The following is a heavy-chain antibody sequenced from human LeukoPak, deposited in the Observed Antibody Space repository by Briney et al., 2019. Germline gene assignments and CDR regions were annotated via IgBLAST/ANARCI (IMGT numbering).Heavy chain of an antibody. J-gene: IGHJ4*02. CDR3: AKGETSGSDYDFWSGYPNTYFDY. D-gene: IGHD3-3*01. CDR2: IWYDGSNK. CDR1: GFTFSSYG. Sequence: GRSLRLSCAASGFTFSSYGMHWVRQAPGKGLEWVAVIWYDGSNKYYADSVKGRFTISRDNSKNTLYLQMNSLGAEDTAVYYCAKGETSGSDYDFWSGYPNTYFDYWGQGTLVTVSS. V-gene: IGHV3-33*06.